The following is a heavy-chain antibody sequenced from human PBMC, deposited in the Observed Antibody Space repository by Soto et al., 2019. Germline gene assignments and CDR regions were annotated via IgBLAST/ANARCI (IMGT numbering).Heavy chain of an antibody. CDR2: IIPFLDSA. Sequence: SVKVSCKASGGTFSRSAISCVRQAPGQGLEWMGGIIPFLDSATYAQKFQGRLTITADESATTAYMELTSLKSDDTDIYYCATDMSFQYWGQGTSVTVSS. J-gene: IGHJ4*02. CDR3: ATDMSFQY. D-gene: IGHD3-10*02. CDR1: GGTFSRSA. V-gene: IGHV1-69*13.